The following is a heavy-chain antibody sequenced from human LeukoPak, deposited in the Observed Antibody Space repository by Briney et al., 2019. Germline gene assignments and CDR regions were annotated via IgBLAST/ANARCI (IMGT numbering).Heavy chain of an antibody. Sequence: GASVKVSCKAFGFSFTSFGINWVRQAPGQGLEWMGWINPNSGGTNYAQKFQGRVTMTRDTSISTAYMELSRLRSDDTAVYYCARALGLNVVVTAIGHGWFDPWGQGTLVTVSS. CDR3: ARALGLNVVVTAIGHGWFDP. J-gene: IGHJ5*02. V-gene: IGHV1-2*02. CDR2: INPNSGGT. D-gene: IGHD2-21*02. CDR1: GFSFTSFG.